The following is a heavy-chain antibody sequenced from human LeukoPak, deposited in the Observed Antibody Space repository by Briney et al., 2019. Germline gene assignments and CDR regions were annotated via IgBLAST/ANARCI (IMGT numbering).Heavy chain of an antibody. Sequence: GGSLRLSCAASGFTFSSYSMNWVRQAPGKGLEWVSSISSSSSYIYYADSVKGRFTISRDNAKNSLYLRMNSLRAEDTAVYYCARSPRDSYGPNWFDPWGQGTLVTVSS. CDR1: GFTFSSYS. J-gene: IGHJ5*02. D-gene: IGHD5-18*01. CDR2: ISSSSSYI. V-gene: IGHV3-21*01. CDR3: ARSPRDSYGPNWFDP.